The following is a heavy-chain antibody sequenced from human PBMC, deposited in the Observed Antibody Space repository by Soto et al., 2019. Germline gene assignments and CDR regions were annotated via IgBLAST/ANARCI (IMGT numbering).Heavy chain of an antibody. CDR1: GFTFSSYS. CDR3: ARFLYYYDSSGYYDQYYYYGMDV. V-gene: IGHV3-21*01. Sequence: KPGGSLRLSCAASGFTFSSYSMNWVRQAPGKGLEWVSSISSSSSYIYYADSVKGRFTISRDNAKNSLYLQMNSLRAEDTAVYYCARFLYYYDSSGYYDQYYYYGMDVWGQGTTVTVSS. CDR2: ISSSSSYI. J-gene: IGHJ6*02. D-gene: IGHD3-22*01.